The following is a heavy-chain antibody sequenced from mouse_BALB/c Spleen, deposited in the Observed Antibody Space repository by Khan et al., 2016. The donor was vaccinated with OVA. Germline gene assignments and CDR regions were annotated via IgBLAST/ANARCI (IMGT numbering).Heavy chain of an antibody. J-gene: IGHJ4*01. CDR2: ISHYYDDA. V-gene: IGHV1S137*01. D-gene: IGHD1-1*01. Sequence: QVQLQQSGAELERPGVSVKISSSGSGYTFTDYAMHWVKQSHATSLEWIGVISHYYDDASYNQKFNGKATMTVDKSSSTAYLELARLTSEDSAMYYCARTYYGTWKARDYGGQGTAVTVAS. CDR1: GYTFTDYA. CDR3: ARTYYGTWKARDY.